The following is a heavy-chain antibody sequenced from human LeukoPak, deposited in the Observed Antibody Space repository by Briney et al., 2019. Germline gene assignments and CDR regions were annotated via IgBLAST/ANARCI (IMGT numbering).Heavy chain of an antibody. CDR3: ARVVTSSGLNWFDP. CDR1: GYSFTNYD. J-gene: IGHJ5*02. Sequence: ASVKVSCKASGYSFTNYDIIWVRQAPGQTLEWMGWISPYNGNTNYAQKFQGRVTMTTDTSTNTVYMELRSLRSDDRAVYFCARVVTSSGLNWFDPWGQGTLVTMSS. D-gene: IGHD3-22*01. V-gene: IGHV1-18*01. CDR2: ISPYNGNT.